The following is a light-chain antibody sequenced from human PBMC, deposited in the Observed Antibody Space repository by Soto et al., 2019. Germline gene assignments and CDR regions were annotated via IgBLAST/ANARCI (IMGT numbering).Light chain of an antibody. CDR1: SSNIGRNT. CDR3: AAWDDSLNGAV. V-gene: IGLV1-44*01. Sequence: QSVLTQPPSASGTPGQRVTISCSGSSSNIGRNTVNWYQQVPGTAPKLLIHSNNQRPSGVPDRISGSKSGTSASLAISGLQSEGEADYYCAAWDDSLNGAVFGGGTQLTVL. J-gene: IGLJ7*01. CDR2: SNN.